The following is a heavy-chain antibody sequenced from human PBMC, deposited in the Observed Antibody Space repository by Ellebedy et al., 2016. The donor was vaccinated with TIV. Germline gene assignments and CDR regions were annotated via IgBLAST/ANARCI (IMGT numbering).Heavy chain of an antibody. CDR3: ARDTFNWADY. V-gene: IGHV3-7*01. Sequence: GESLKISCAGSGFSFSNYWMSWVRQAPGKGLEWVANINKDGSEENYVDSVKGRFTISRDNAKNSLYLQMNSLRDEDTAIYYCARDTFNWADYWGQGTLVTVSA. CDR2: INKDGSEE. CDR1: GFSFSNYW. J-gene: IGHJ4*02. D-gene: IGHD7-27*01.